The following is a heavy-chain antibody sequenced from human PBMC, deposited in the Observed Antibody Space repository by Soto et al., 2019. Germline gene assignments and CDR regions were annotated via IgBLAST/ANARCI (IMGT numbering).Heavy chain of an antibody. CDR2: INPSGGST. V-gene: IGHV1-46*03. CDR1: GYTFTSYY. CDR3: AREVGADFDY. D-gene: IGHD2-15*01. Sequence: QVQLVQSGAEVKKPGASVKVSCKASGYTFTSYYMHWVRQAPGQGLEWMGIINPSGGSTSYAQKFQGRVNMTRDTSTSTVYMELSSLRSEDTTVYYCAREVGADFDYWGQGTLVTVSS. J-gene: IGHJ4*02.